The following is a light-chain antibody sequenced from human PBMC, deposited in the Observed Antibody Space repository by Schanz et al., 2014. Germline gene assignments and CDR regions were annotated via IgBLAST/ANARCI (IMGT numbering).Light chain of an antibody. CDR2: KAS. V-gene: IGKV1-5*03. CDR1: QSITRW. J-gene: IGKJ5*01. Sequence: DIQMTQSPSTLSASIGDRVTLTCRASQSITRWLAWYQQKPGKAPKLLIFKASDLETGVPSRFSGSGSGTDFTLTISTLQPEDFATYYCQQSYSSLPPVTFGQGTRLEIQ. CDR3: QQSYSSLPPVT.